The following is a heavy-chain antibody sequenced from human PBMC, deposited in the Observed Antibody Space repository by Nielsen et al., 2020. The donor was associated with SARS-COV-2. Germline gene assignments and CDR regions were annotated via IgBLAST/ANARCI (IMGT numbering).Heavy chain of an antibody. Sequence: SETLSLTCTVSGGSISSSSYYWGWIRQPPGKGLEWIGSIYYSGSTYYNPSLKSRVTISVDTSKNQFSLKLSSVTAADTAVYYCARGSTMVRGVIIDYYYGMDVWGQGTTVTVSS. CDR1: GGSISSSSYY. CDR2: IYYSGST. D-gene: IGHD3-10*01. CDR3: ARGSTMVRGVIIDYYYGMDV. J-gene: IGHJ6*02. V-gene: IGHV4-39*07.